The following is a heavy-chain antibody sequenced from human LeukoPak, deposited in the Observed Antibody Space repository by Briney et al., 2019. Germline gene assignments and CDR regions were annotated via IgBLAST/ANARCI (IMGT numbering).Heavy chain of an antibody. CDR1: GYAFTTNW. CDR3: ARLGGYSTGWYIQY. V-gene: IGHV5-51*01. J-gene: IGHJ4*02. D-gene: IGHD6-19*01. Sequence: GESLKISCKGFGYAFTTNWIAWVRPRPGKGLGWVGGGLPGTSDSRASPSFQSQVTISADNSLSAAYLQWSSLKASDSAMYYCARLGGYSTGWYIQYWGQGTLVTVSS. CDR2: GLPGTSDS.